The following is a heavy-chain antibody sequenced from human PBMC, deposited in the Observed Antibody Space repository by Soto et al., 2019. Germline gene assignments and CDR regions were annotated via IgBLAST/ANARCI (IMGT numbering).Heavy chain of an antibody. CDR2: ISYDGSNQ. CDR3: ARDNCGEVVVAATRVCWFDP. CDR1: GFTFNIYG. Sequence: GGSLRLSCAASGFTFNIYGMHWVRQAPDKGLEWVALISYDGSNQYYADSVKGRFTISRDNSKNTLFLQMNSLRADDTAVYYCARDNCGEVVVAATRVCWFDPWGQGTLVTVSS. V-gene: IGHV3-30*03. D-gene: IGHD2-15*01. J-gene: IGHJ5*02.